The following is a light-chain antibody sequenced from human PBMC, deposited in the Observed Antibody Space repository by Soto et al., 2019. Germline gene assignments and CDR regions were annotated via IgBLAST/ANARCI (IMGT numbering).Light chain of an antibody. CDR3: NSFTTSSTQV. J-gene: IGLJ1*01. V-gene: IGLV2-14*01. CDR2: EVS. Sequence: QAVVTQPASVSGSPGQSITITCTGTDSDVGAYNYVSWYQQHPGKVPNLIIYEVSHRPSGVSSRFSGSKSGNTASLTISGLQADDEADYYCNSFTTSSTQVFGTGTKVTVL. CDR1: DSDVGAYNY.